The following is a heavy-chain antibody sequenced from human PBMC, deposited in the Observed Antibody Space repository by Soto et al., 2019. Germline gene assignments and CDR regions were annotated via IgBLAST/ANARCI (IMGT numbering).Heavy chain of an antibody. J-gene: IGHJ5*02. Sequence: SETLSLTCTVSGGSISSGDYYWSWIRQPPGKGLEWIGYIYYSGSTYYNPSLKSRVTISVDTSKNQFSLKLSSVTAADTAVYYCARGTRAYIAARLPWFDPWGQGTLVTVSS. CDR2: IYYSGST. CDR1: GGSISSGDYY. V-gene: IGHV4-30-4*01. D-gene: IGHD6-6*01. CDR3: ARGTRAYIAARLPWFDP.